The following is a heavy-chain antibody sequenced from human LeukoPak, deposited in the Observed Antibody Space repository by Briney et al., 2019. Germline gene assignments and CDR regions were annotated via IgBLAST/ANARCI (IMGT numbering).Heavy chain of an antibody. CDR1: GFTFSSYA. CDR2: ISGSGGST. V-gene: IGHV3-23*01. Sequence: GGSLRLSCVASGFTFSSYAMSWVRQAPGKGLEWVSAISGSGGSTYYADSVKGRFTISRDNSKNTLYLQMNSLRAEDTAVYYCAKGRLVATIVLLFDYWGQGTLVTVSS. CDR3: AKGRLVATIVLLFDY. J-gene: IGHJ4*02. D-gene: IGHD5-12*01.